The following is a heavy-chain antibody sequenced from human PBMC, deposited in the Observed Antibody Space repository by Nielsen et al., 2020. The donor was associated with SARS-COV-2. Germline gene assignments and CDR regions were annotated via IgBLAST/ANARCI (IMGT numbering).Heavy chain of an antibody. J-gene: IGHJ4*02. CDR2: ITASGDYT. CDR3: AKRSGYGSGSILY. Sequence: GGSLRLSCAASGFTFTSYAMAWVRQAPGKGLEWVSTITASGDYTYYADSVKGRFTISRDVSQNTLYLQMNSLRAEDTALYYCAKRSGYGSGSILYWGQGTLVTVS. V-gene: IGHV3-23*01. D-gene: IGHD3-10*01. CDR1: GFTFTSYA.